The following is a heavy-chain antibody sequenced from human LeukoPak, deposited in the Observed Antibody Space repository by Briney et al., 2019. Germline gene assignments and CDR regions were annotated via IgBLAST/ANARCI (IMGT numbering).Heavy chain of an antibody. V-gene: IGHV3-21*01. D-gene: IGHD3-22*01. J-gene: IGHJ4*02. Sequence: GGSLRLSCAASGFTFSSYSMSWVRQAPGKGLEWVSYISSGSSYIYYADSVKGRFTISRDNAKNSLYLQMNSLRAEDTAVYYCATPHGRRYYYESSGCVDYWGQGTLVTVSS. CDR2: ISSGSSYI. CDR3: ATPHGRRYYYESSGCVDY. CDR1: GFTFSSYS.